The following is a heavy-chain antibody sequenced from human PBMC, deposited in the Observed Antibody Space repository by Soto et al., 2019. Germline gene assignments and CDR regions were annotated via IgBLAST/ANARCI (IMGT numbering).Heavy chain of an antibody. CDR2: IKHDGSVQ. CDR1: GFTFSGYW. CDR3: ARAPYSNAWYRLDL. V-gene: IGHV3-7*03. D-gene: IGHD4-4*01. Sequence: WGSLRLSCEASGFTFSGYWMSWVRQAPGKGLEWVADIKHDGSVQYYVDSVKGRLTISRDNAKKQLYLQMNGLRAEDTALYYCARAPYSNAWYRLDLWGQGTLVTVSS. J-gene: IGHJ5*02.